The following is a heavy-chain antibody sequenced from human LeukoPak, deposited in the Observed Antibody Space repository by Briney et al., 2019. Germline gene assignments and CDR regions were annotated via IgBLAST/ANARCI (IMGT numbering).Heavy chain of an antibody. V-gene: IGHV4-59*01. CDR3: ARVRWYSGSYFGDTPALCFDY. CDR1: SGSMSSYY. Sequence: SEALSLTCTVSSGSMSSYYWSWIRQPPGKGREWIGYIYYSGSTNYNSSLKSRVTISVDTSKNQFSLKRSSVTAADTAVYYCARVRWYSGSYFGDTPALCFDYWGQGTLVTVSS. J-gene: IGHJ4*02. CDR2: IYYSGST. D-gene: IGHD1-26*01.